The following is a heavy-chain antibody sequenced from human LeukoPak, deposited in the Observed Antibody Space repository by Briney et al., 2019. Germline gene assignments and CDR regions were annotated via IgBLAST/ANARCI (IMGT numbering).Heavy chain of an antibody. CDR1: GFTFDDYA. CDR2: ISWNSGSI. J-gene: IGHJ4*02. Sequence: GGSLRLPCAASGFTFDDYAMHWVRQAPGKGLEWVSGISWNSGSIGYADSVKGRFTISRDNAKNSLYLQMNSLRAEDTALYYCAKAVGDSSGYYPFDYWGQGTLVTVSS. D-gene: IGHD3-22*01. CDR3: AKAVGDSSGYYPFDY. V-gene: IGHV3-9*01.